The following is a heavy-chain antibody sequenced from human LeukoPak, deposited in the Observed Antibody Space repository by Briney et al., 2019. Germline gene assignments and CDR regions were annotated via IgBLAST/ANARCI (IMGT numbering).Heavy chain of an antibody. Sequence: GESLKVSCKGSGYSFTNYWIGWVRQMPGKGLEWMGIIYPGDSDTTYSPSFQGQVTISADKSISTAYLQWSSLKASDTAMYYCARRDGYCSSTSCYADYYYGMDVWGQGTTVTVSS. CDR1: GYSFTNYW. J-gene: IGHJ6*02. CDR2: IYPGDSDT. V-gene: IGHV5-51*01. D-gene: IGHD2-2*01. CDR3: ARRDGYCSSTSCYADYYYGMDV.